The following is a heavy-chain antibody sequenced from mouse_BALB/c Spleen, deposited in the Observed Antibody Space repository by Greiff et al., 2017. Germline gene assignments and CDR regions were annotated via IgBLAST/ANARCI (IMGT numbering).Heavy chain of an antibody. CDR1: GYTFTSYW. Sequence: VQLHQSGAELAKPGASVKMSCKASGYTFTSYWMHWVKQRPGQGLEWIGYINPSTGYTEYNQKFKDKATLTADKSSSTAYMQLSSLTSEDSAVYYCARYSTMRAYWGQGTLVTVSA. V-gene: IGHV1-7*01. CDR2: INPSTGYT. D-gene: IGHD2-4*01. J-gene: IGHJ3*01. CDR3: ARYSTMRAY.